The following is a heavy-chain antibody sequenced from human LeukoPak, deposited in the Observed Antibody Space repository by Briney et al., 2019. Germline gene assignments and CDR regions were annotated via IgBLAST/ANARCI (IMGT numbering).Heavy chain of an antibody. D-gene: IGHD3-10*01. CDR3: AKDHGSLGSQLN. V-gene: IGHV3-15*01. CDR1: GLTFSNAW. Sequence: SGGSLRLSCAASGLTFSNAWMSWVRQAPGKGLEWVGRIKRKSDGGTTDYAAPVKGRFTISRDDSKNTLYLQMNSLRAEDTAVYYCAKDHGSLGSQLNWGQGTLVIVSS. CDR2: IKRKSDGGTT. J-gene: IGHJ4*02.